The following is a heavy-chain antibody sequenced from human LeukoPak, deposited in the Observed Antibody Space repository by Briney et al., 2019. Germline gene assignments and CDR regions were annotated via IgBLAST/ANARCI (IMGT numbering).Heavy chain of an antibody. CDR3: ARVGARGGYYFDY. CDR2: IYTSGST. D-gene: IGHD1-26*01. V-gene: IGHV4-4*07. CDR1: GGSISSYY. Sequence: PSETLSLTCTVSGGSISSYYWSWIRQPAGKGLEWIGRIYTSGSTNYNPSLKSRVTISVDKSMNQFSLKLSSVTAADTAVYYCARVGARGGYYFDYWGQGTLVTVSS. J-gene: IGHJ4*02.